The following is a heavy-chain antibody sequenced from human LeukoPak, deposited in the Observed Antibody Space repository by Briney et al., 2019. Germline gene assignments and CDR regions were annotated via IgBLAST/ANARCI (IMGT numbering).Heavy chain of an antibody. J-gene: IGHJ4*02. V-gene: IGHV3-53*01. Sequence: GGSLRLSCAASGFTVSSNYMTWVRQPPGKGLEWVSIIYSDGNTYYADSVKGRFTISRDDSKNTLYLQMNSLRAEDTALYYCARWGGPTPFDYWGQGTLVTVSS. CDR2: IYSDGNT. D-gene: IGHD3-10*01. CDR3: ARWGGPTPFDY. CDR1: GFTVSSNY.